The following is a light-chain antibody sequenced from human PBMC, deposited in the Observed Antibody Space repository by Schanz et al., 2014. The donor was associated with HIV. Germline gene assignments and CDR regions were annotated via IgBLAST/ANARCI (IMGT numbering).Light chain of an antibody. Sequence: QSVLTQPPSVSAAPGQRVTISCSGSAFNVGQNYVSWYQQLPGTAPKLLIYGNSNRPSGVPDRFSGSKSGTSASLAITGLQAEDEADYYCQSYDSSLSGVVFGGGTKLTVL. CDR3: QSYDSSLSGVV. CDR1: AFNVGQNY. V-gene: IGLV1-40*01. J-gene: IGLJ2*01. CDR2: GNS.